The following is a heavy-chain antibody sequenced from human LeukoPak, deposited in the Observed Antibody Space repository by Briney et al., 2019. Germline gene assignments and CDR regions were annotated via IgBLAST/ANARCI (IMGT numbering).Heavy chain of an antibody. CDR2: ITSTSTYI. D-gene: IGHD3-22*01. J-gene: IGHJ4*02. CDR3: ARVGSAAPVTSSGHTIDY. Sequence: GGSLRLSCAVSGFSLYTYSMNWVRQAPGKGLEWVSSITSTSTYIYYADSVKGRFTISRDNAKNSLHLQTNSLRVEDTAVYYCARVGSAAPVTSSGHTIDYWGQGTLVIVSS. V-gene: IGHV3-21*01. CDR1: GFSLYTYS.